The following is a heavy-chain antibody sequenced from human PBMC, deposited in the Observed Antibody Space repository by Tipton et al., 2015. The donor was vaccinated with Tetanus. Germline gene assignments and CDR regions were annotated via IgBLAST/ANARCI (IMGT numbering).Heavy chain of an antibody. CDR3: AGDSTYLFDY. CDR2: IKQDGSAK. CDR1: GDSVSGYY. D-gene: IGHD2-2*01. J-gene: IGHJ4*02. V-gene: IGHV3-7*01. Sequence: GLVKPSETLSLTCTVSGDSVSGYYWSWIRQPPGKGLEWVANIKQDGSAKYYVDSVKGRFTISRDNAKNSLYLQMNSLRAEDTAVYYCAGDSTYLFDYWGQGTLVTVSS.